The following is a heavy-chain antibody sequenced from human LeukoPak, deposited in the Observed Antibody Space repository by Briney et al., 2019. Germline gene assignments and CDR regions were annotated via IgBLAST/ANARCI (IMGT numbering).Heavy chain of an antibody. CDR2: IIPFFGTA. CDR3: ARDRDSSGYYYGRNWFDP. D-gene: IGHD3-22*01. Sequence: SVKVSCKASGGTFSSYAISWVRQAPGQGLEGLGGIIPFFGTANYAQKFQGRVTITADESTSTAYMELSRLRSEDTAVYYCARDRDSSGYYYGRNWFDPWGQGTLVTVSS. CDR1: GGTFSSYA. V-gene: IGHV1-69*13. J-gene: IGHJ5*02.